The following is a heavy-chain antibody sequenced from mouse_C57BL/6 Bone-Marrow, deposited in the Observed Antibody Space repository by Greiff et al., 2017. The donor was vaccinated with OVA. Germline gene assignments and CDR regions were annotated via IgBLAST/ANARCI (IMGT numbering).Heavy chain of an antibody. CDR2: IYPEDGDT. Sequence: QVQLQQSGPELVKPGASVKISCKASGYAFSSSWMNWVKQRPGKGLEWIGLIYPEDGDTNYNGKFKGKATLTADKSSSTAYMQLSSLTSDDSAVYFCDRDNGFAYWGQGTPVTVSA. J-gene: IGHJ3*01. V-gene: IGHV1-82*01. CDR3: DRDNGFAY. CDR1: GYAFSSSW. D-gene: IGHD3-3*01.